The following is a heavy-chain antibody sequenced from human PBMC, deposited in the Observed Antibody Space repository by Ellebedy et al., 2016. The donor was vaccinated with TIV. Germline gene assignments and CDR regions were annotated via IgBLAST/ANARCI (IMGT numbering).Heavy chain of an antibody. CDR2: INSGGTRT. CDR1: GFTFSGYA. CDR3: AKGRGGGSDSSAPRYYFDY. J-gene: IGHJ4*02. Sequence: GESLKISCAASGFTFSGYAMSWVRQAPGKGLGWVSGINSGGTRTYYADSVKGRFIISRDNSKKTLYLQMNSLRADDTAVYYCAKGRGGGSDSSAPRYYFDYWGLGTLVTVSS. D-gene: IGHD3-22*01. V-gene: IGHV3-23*01.